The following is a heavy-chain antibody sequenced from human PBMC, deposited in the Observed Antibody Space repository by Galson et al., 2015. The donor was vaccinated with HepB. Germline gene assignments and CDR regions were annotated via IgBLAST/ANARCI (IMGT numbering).Heavy chain of an antibody. CDR1: GYTFTSYA. J-gene: IGHJ6*02. Sequence: SVKVSCKASGYTFTSYAMHWVRQAPGQRLEWMGWINAGNGNTKYSQKFQGRVTITRDTSASTAYMELSSLRSEDTAVYYCARSTVAATKQFTYYYGMDVWGQGTTVTVSS. V-gene: IGHV1-3*01. CDR3: ARSTVAATKQFTYYYGMDV. D-gene: IGHD2-15*01. CDR2: INAGNGNT.